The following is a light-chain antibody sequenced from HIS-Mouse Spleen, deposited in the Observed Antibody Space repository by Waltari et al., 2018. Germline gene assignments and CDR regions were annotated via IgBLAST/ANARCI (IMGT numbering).Light chain of an antibody. V-gene: IGLV1-47*01. CDR3: AAWDDSLSGPV. CDR1: CTNIGGNF. J-gene: IGLJ3*02. Sequence: SVLSHPPPPPGTPGQTLLFSCSGTCTNIGGNFSSLSQQLPGSAPKLLIYRNNQRPSGVPDRFSGSKSGTSASLAISGLRSEDEADYYCAAWDDSLSGPVFGGGTKLTVL. CDR2: RNN.